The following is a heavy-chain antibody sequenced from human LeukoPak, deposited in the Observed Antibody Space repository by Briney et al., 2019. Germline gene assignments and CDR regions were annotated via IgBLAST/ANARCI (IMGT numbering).Heavy chain of an antibody. V-gene: IGHV3-64*04. D-gene: IGHD6-19*01. CDR1: GFTFSSYA. CDR3: AKRSGAVAPFDY. J-gene: IGHJ4*02. Sequence: GGSLRLSCSASGFTFSSYAMHWVRQAPGKGLEYVSAISSNGGSTYYADSVKGRFTISRDNSKNTLYLQMNSLRAEDTAVYYCAKRSGAVAPFDYWGQGTLVTVSS. CDR2: ISSNGGST.